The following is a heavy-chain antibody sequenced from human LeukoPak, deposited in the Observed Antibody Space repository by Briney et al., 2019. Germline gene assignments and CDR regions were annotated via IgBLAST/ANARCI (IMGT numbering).Heavy chain of an antibody. CDR2: IYHSGST. CDR1: GYSISSGYY. CDR3: ARITIFGVVII. J-gene: IGHJ4*02. Sequence: PSETLSLTCAVSGYSISSGYYWGWIRQPPGKGLEWIGSIYHSGSTYYNPSLKSRVTISVDPSKNQFSLKLSSVTAADTAVYYCARITIFGVVIIWGQGTLVTVSS. V-gene: IGHV4-38-2*01. D-gene: IGHD3-3*01.